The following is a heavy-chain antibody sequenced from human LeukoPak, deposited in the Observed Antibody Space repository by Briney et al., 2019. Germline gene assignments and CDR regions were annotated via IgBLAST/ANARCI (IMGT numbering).Heavy chain of an antibody. CDR2: IYYSGST. D-gene: IGHD5-18*01. CDR3: ARDRSDGYSYMFDY. V-gene: IGHV4-59*01. CDR1: GGSISRYY. J-gene: IGHJ4*02. Sequence: SETLSLTCTVSGGSISRYYWSWIRQPPGKGLEGIGYIYYSGSTNYNPSLKSRVTISIDTSKNQFSLKLSSVTTADTAVYYCARDRSDGYSYMFDYWGQGTLVTVSS.